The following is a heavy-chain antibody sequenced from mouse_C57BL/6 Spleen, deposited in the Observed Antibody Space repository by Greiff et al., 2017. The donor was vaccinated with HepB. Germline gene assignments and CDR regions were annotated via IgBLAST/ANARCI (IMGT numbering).Heavy chain of an antibody. CDR2: ISSGGSYT. CDR3: ARQTVYFDY. Sequence: EVHLVESGGDLVKPGGSLKLSCAASGFTFSSYGMSWVRQTPDKRLEWVATISSGGSYTYYPDSVKGRFTISRDNAKNTLYLQMSSLKSEDTAMYYCARQTVYFDYWGQGTTLTVSS. J-gene: IGHJ2*01. V-gene: IGHV5-6*01. CDR1: GFTFSSYG.